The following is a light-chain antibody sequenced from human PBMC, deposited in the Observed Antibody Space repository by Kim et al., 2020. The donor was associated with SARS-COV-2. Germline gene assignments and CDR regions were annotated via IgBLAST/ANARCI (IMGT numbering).Light chain of an antibody. CDR1: QSVSSN. CDR3: HQYNNWPIT. V-gene: IGKV3-15*01. Sequence: VSPGERATLSCRASQSVSSNLVWSQQKPGQAPRLLIYGASTRATGIPARFSGSGSGTEFTLTISSLQSEDFAVYYCHQYNNWPITFGQGTRLEIK. J-gene: IGKJ5*01. CDR2: GAS.